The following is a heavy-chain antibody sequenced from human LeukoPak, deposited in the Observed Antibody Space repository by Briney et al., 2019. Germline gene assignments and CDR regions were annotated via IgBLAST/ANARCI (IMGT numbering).Heavy chain of an antibody. CDR2: INPSGGNT. CDR1: GYIFTSFY. J-gene: IGHJ4*02. V-gene: IGHV1-46*01. CDR3: ARDPGSGSYMGFDY. Sequence: GASVKVSCKASGYIFTSFYMHWVRQAPGQGLEWMGIINPSGGNTGYAQKFQGRVTMTRDTSTSTVYMELSSLRSEDTAVYYCARDPGSGSYMGFDYWGQGTLVTVSS. D-gene: IGHD3-10*01.